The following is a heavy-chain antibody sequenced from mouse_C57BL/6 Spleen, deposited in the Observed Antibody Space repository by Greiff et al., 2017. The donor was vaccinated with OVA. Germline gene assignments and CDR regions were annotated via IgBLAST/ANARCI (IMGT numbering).Heavy chain of an antibody. CDR3: ARDWVY. CDR2: IDPSDSYT. CDR1: GYTFTSYW. Sequence: VQLQQPGAELVMPGASVKLSCKASGYTFTSYWMHWVKQRPGQGLEWIGEIDPSDSYTNYNQKFKGKSTLTVDKSSSTAYMQLSSLTSEDSAVYDCARDWVYWGQGTTLTVSS. V-gene: IGHV1-69*01. D-gene: IGHD4-1*01. J-gene: IGHJ2*01.